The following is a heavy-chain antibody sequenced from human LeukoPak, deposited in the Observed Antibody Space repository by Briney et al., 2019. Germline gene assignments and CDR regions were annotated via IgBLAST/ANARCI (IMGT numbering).Heavy chain of an antibody. CDR3: ARDPDGYSSGWYNY. CDR1: GYTFTSYG. CDR2: ISAYNGNT. Sequence: AASVKVSCKASGYTFTSYGISWVRQAPGQGLEWMGWISAYNGNTNYAQKLQGRVTMTTDTSTSTAYMELRSLRSDDTAVYYCARDPDGYSSGWYNYWGQGTLVTVSS. V-gene: IGHV1-18*01. D-gene: IGHD6-19*01. J-gene: IGHJ4*02.